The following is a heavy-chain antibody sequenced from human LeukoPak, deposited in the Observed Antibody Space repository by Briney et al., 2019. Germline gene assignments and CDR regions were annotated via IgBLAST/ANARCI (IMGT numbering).Heavy chain of an antibody. CDR3: AKLGDILTGYPYYFDF. V-gene: IGHV3-23*01. CDR2: ISGSGGST. D-gene: IGHD3-9*01. Sequence: GGSLRLSCAASGFTFSSYAMSWVRQAPGKGLEWVSAISGSGGSTYYADSVKGRFTISRDNSKNTLYLQMNSLRAEDTAVYYCAKLGDILTGYPYYFDFWGQGTLVTVSS. CDR1: GFTFSSYA. J-gene: IGHJ4*02.